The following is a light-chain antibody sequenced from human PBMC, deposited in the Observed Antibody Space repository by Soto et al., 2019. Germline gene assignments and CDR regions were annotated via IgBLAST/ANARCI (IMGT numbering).Light chain of an antibody. CDR2: DDT. CDR1: NIGSKT. J-gene: IGLJ2*01. CDR3: QVWDSIGDHVL. Sequence: SYELIQPPSVSVAPGQTARVTCGGNNIGSKTVHWYQHKPGQAPVLVVYDDTDRPSGIPERFSGSNSGNTATLTISRVEAVDEADYYCQVWDSIGDHVLFGGGTKVTVL. V-gene: IGLV3-21*02.